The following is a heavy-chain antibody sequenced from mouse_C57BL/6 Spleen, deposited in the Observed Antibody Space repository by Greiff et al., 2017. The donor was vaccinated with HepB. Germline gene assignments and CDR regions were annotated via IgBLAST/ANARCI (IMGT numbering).Heavy chain of an antibody. D-gene: IGHD2-5*01. CDR3: ARYGDYYSNYRAMDY. CDR1: GFTFTDYY. J-gene: IGHJ4*01. CDR2: IRNKANGYTT. V-gene: IGHV7-3*01. Sequence: DVQLVESGGGLVQPGGSLSLSCAASGFTFTDYYMSWVRQPPGKALEWLGFIRNKANGYTTEYSASVKGRFTISRDNSQSILYLQMNALRAEDSATYYCARYGDYYSNYRAMDYWGQGTSVTVSS.